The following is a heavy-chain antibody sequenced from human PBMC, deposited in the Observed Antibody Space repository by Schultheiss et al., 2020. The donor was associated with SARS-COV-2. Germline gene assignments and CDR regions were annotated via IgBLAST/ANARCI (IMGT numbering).Heavy chain of an antibody. CDR3: AREVGYCSSTSCTNWFDP. CDR2: ISSSSSYI. Sequence: GGSLRLSCAASGFTFSSYEMNWVRQAPGKGLEWVSYISSSSSYIYYADSVKGRFTISRDNAKNTLYLQMNSLRAEDTAVYYCAREVGYCSSTSCTNWFDPWGQGTLVTVSS. D-gene: IGHD2-2*01. J-gene: IGHJ5*02. CDR1: GFTFSSYE. V-gene: IGHV3-21*05.